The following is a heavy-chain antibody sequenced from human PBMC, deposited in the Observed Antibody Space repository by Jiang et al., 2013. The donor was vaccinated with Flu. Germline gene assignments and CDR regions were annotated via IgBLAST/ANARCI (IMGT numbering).Heavy chain of an antibody. CDR1: GYTFTSYG. D-gene: IGHD3-22*01. CDR3: ARTYYYDSSGYYYGGQCDY. Sequence: SGAEVKKPGASVKVSCKASGYTFTSYGISWVRQAPGQGLEWMGWISAYNGNTNYAQKLQGRVTMTTDTSTSTAYMELRSLRSDDTAVYYCARTYYYDSSGYYYGGQCDYWGQGTLVTVSS. V-gene: IGHV1-18*04. CDR2: ISAYNGNT. J-gene: IGHJ4*02.